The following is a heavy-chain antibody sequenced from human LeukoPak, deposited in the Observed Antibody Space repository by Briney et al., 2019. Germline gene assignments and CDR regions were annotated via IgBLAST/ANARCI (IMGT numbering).Heavy chain of an antibody. Sequence: GGSLRLSCAASGFTFSSYAMSWVRQAPGKGLEWVSVIYSGGSTYYADSVKGRFTISRDNSKNTLYLQMNSLRAEDTAVYYCARVRWNYVGWFDPWGQGTLVTVSS. D-gene: IGHD1-7*01. CDR3: ARVRWNYVGWFDP. J-gene: IGHJ5*02. CDR2: IYSGGST. V-gene: IGHV3-53*01. CDR1: GFTFSSYA.